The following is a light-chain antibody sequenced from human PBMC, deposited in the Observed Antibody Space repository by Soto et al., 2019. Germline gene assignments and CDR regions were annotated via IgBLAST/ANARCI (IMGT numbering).Light chain of an antibody. V-gene: IGLV2-14*01. CDR2: DVS. Sequence: QSVLTQPASVSGSPGQSITISCTGTSSDVGGYNYVSWYQQHPGKAPKLMIYDVSNRPSGVSNRFSGSKSGNTASLTISRLQAEDEADYYCSSYTSSSTGVVFGGGTKLTVL. CDR3: SSYTSSSTGVV. J-gene: IGLJ2*01. CDR1: SSDVGGYNY.